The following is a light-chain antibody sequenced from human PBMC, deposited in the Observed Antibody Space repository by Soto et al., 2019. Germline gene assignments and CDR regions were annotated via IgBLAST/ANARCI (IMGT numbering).Light chain of an antibody. J-gene: IGKJ1*01. CDR1: PAIASF. CDR2: VAA. V-gene: IGKV1-9*01. CDR3: QQLNGSPWT. Sequence: IQLTQSPSSLSASVGDRVTITCRASPAIASFLAWYQQKPGTAPKLLIYVAATLQSGVPSRFSGSRSGTEYTLTIGSLQPEDFATYYCQQLNGSPWTFGQGTKVDIK.